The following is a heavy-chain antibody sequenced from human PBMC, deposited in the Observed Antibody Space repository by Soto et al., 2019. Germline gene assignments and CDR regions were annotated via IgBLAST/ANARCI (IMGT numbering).Heavy chain of an antibody. J-gene: IGHJ6*02. Sequence: GGSLRLSCAASGFRFSDYAVSWVRQAPGKGLEWVAIVSGAGGSKYDADSVKGRFTCSRDSSKNIVYLQLSSLPDEDTAVYYCAKAYEQHVEFFYGMDVWGQGTTVTVSS. V-gene: IGHV3-23*01. CDR1: GFRFSDYA. D-gene: IGHD6-6*01. CDR2: VSGAGGSK. CDR3: AKAYEQHVEFFYGMDV.